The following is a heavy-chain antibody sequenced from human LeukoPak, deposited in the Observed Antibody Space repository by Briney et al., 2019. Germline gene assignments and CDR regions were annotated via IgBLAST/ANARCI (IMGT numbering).Heavy chain of an antibody. J-gene: IGHJ5*02. V-gene: IGHV3-74*01. CDR2: IEGDGSTT. D-gene: IGHD1/OR15-1a*01. CDR3: ARDPRNKGFDP. CDR1: GFTFSGYW. Sequence: GGSLRLSCAASGFTFSGYWMHWVRQAPGKRLVWVSCIEGDGSTTRYADSVKGRFTISRDNAKNTLFLEMNSLRAEDTAVYYCARDPRNKGFDPWGQGTLVTVSS.